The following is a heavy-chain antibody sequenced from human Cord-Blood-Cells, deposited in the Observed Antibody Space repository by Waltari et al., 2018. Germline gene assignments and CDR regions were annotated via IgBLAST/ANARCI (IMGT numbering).Heavy chain of an antibody. J-gene: IGHJ4*02. CDR2: IYYSGST. V-gene: IGHV4-39*01. CDR3: ARKYSYGLDY. D-gene: IGHD5-18*01. CDR1: GGSISSSSYY. Sequence: QLQLQESGPGLVKPSETLSLTCTVSGGSISSSSYYWGWIRQPPGKGMEWIGSIYYSGSTYYNPSLKSRVTISVDTSKNQVSLKLSSVTAADTAVYYCARKYSYGLDYWGQGTLVTVSS.